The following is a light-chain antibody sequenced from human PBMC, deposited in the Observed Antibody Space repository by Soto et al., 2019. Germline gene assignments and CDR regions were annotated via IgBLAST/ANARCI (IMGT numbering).Light chain of an antibody. V-gene: IGLV2-8*01. Sequence: QSVPAPPPSPSRSPGQPVIIFCSGTSTDVGAYDYVSWYQQLPGKAPRLRIYEVSRRPSGVPDRLSGSKSGNTGSLTVSGLQAEDEADYYCTSYAGTYSFFYVFGTGTKVTVL. CDR3: TSYAGTYSFFYV. CDR2: EVS. CDR1: STDVGAYDY. J-gene: IGLJ1*01.